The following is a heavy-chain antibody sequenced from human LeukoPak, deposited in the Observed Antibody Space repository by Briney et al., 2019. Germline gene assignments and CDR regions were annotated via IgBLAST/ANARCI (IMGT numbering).Heavy chain of an antibody. Sequence: SVKVSCQASGGTFSSYAISWVRQAPGQGVEWMGRIIPILGIANYAQKFQGRVTITADKSTSTAYMELSSLRSEDTAVYYCAREGYYYDSSGYSYFDYWGQGTLVTVSS. D-gene: IGHD3-22*01. CDR1: GGTFSSYA. J-gene: IGHJ4*02. CDR2: IIPILGIA. V-gene: IGHV1-69*04. CDR3: AREGYYYDSSGYSYFDY.